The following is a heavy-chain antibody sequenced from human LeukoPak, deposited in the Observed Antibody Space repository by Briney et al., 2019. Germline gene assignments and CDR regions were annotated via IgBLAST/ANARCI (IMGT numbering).Heavy chain of an antibody. V-gene: IGHV4-34*01. Sequence: SETLSLTCAVYGGSFSGYYWSWIRQPPGKQLEWIGEINHSGSTNYNPSLKSRVSISVDTSKNQFSLKLSSVTAADTAVYYCVYGSGSYYPDFDYWGQGTLVTVSS. D-gene: IGHD3-10*01. CDR2: INHSGST. CDR3: VYGSGSYYPDFDY. J-gene: IGHJ4*02. CDR1: GGSFSGYY.